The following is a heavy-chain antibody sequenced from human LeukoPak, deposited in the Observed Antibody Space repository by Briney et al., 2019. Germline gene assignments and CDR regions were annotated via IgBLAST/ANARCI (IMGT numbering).Heavy chain of an antibody. CDR3: TKLGCTGTFCHANY. D-gene: IGHD2-2*01. V-gene: IGHV3-23*01. CDR1: GFTFSDYA. CDR2: ISGGGDSA. Sequence: GGSLRLSCAASGFTFSDYAMTWVRQTPGKGLEWVSVISGGGDSADYADSMKGRFTISRDNSKNTLYLQMNSLRAEDTALYYCTKLGCTGTFCHANYWGQGTLVTVSS. J-gene: IGHJ4*02.